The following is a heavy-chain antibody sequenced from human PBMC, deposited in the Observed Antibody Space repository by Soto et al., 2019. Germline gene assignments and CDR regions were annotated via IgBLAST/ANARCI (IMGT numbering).Heavy chain of an antibody. CDR2: IWYDGTNK. J-gene: IGHJ6*02. D-gene: IGHD6-13*01. Sequence: QVQLMESGGGVVQPGRSLRLSCAASGFTFSSYGMHWVRQAPGKGLEWVAVIWYDGTNKYYADSVKGRFTISRDNSKNTLYLQMNSLRAEDTAVYYCARDRGAVAGTRYYYGMDVWGQGTTVTVSS. V-gene: IGHV3-33*01. CDR1: GFTFSSYG. CDR3: ARDRGAVAGTRYYYGMDV.